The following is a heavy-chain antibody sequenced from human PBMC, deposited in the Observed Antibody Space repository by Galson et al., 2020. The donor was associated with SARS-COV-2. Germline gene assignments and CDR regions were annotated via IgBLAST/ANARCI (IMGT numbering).Heavy chain of an antibody. D-gene: IGHD6-19*01. CDR1: GFAVSDTY. J-gene: IGHJ6*02. CDR3: ARDPYSGGWTNYYYFGMDV. Sequence: GGSLRLSCAASGFAVSDTYMSWIRQAPGKGLEWVALLYAGGSASYTASVKGRFTISRDNSKNSLYLHMNGLRLEDSAVYYCARDPYSGGWTNYYYFGMDVWGQGTTVTVSS. CDR2: LYAGGSA. V-gene: IGHV3-53*01.